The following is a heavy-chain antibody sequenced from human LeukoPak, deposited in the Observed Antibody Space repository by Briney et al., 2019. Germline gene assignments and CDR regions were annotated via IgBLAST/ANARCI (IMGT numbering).Heavy chain of an antibody. CDR3: ARGAVAVRNAFDI. V-gene: IGHV6-1*01. D-gene: IGHD6-19*01. CDR2: TYYSSKWYN. Sequence: TSQTLSLTCAISGDSVSSNSAAWNWIRQSPSRGLEWLGRTYYSSKWYNDYAVSVKSRITNNPDTSKNEFSLQLNYVTAEDTALYYCARGAVAVRNAFDIWGQGTMVSVSS. CDR1: GDSVSSNSAA. J-gene: IGHJ3*02.